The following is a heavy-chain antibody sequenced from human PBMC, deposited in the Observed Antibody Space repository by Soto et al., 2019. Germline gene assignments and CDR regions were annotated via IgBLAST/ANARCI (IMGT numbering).Heavy chain of an antibody. J-gene: IGHJ3*02. CDR1: GFMFNTYA. V-gene: IGHV3-23*01. CDR3: AHPRGYGVFDAVDI. Sequence: GGSRRVSCSASGFMFNTYARNWVRQAPGKGLEWVSAISSSGDSTYYAESVRGRLTNSRDNSINTLYLKMRSMRPDDTAVYYCAHPRGYGVFDAVDIWGQGTMVTVS. CDR2: ISSSGDST. D-gene: IGHD4-17*01.